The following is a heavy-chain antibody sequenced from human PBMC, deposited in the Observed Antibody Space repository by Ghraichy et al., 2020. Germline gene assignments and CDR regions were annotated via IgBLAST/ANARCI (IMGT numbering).Heavy chain of an antibody. D-gene: IGHD3-22*01. V-gene: IGHV4-39*01. J-gene: IGHJ4*02. Sequence: SETLSLTCTVSGGSINSRNYYWGWIRQPPGKGLEWIGSLYYRVSTYYNPSLKSRVTISVDTSKNQFSLKLSSVTAADTAVYYCVRRYYYDSSGYYYYFDYWGQGTLVTVSS. CDR1: GGSINSRNYY. CDR2: LYYRVST. CDR3: VRRYYYDSSGYYYYFDY.